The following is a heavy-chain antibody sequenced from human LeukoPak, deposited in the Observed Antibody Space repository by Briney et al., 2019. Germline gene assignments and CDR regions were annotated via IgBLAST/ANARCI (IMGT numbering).Heavy chain of an antibody. CDR1: GFTVSSNY. CDR3: ARDNFSGWYRATFDY. V-gene: IGHV3-66*01. D-gene: IGHD6-19*01. J-gene: IGHJ4*02. Sequence: GGSLRLSCAASGFTVSSNYMNWVRQAPGKGLEWVSVIYSGGSTYYADSVKGRFTISRDNSKNTLYLQMNSLRAEDTAVYYCARDNFSGWYRATFDYWGQGTLVTVSS. CDR2: IYSGGST.